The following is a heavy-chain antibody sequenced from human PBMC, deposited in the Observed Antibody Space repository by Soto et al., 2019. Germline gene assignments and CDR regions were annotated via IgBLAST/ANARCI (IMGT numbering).Heavy chain of an antibody. D-gene: IGHD2-15*01. V-gene: IGHV3-23*01. Sequence: GGSLRLSCAASGFTFSSYAMSWVRQAPGKGLEWVSAISGSCGSTYYADSVKGRFTISRDNSKNTLYLQMSSLRAEDTAVYYCAKVQVVVAAAIDYWGQGTLVTVSS. CDR2: ISGSCGST. J-gene: IGHJ4*02. CDR1: GFTFSSYA. CDR3: AKVQVVVAAAIDY.